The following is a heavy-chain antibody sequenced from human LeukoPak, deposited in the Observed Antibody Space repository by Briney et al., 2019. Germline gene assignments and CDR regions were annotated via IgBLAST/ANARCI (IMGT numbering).Heavy chain of an antibody. D-gene: IGHD3-16*01. J-gene: IGHJ4*02. V-gene: IGHV4-59*01. CDR1: GASIRSYY. Sequence: SSETLSLTCTVSGASIRSYYWSWIRQPPGKGLEWIGYIYYSGSTNYNPSLKSRVTISVDTSKNQFSLKLSSVTAADTAVYYCVGANRTYFFDHWGQGTLVTVSS. CDR3: VGANRTYFFDH. CDR2: IYYSGST.